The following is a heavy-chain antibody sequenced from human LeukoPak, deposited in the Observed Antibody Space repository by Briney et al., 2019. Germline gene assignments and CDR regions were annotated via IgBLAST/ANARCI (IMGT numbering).Heavy chain of an antibody. Sequence: GGSLRLSCAASGFTSSSYAMHWVRQAPGKGLEWVAVISYDGSNKYYADSVKGRFTISRDNSKNTLYLQMNSLRAEDTAVYYCARGGGYYAIDYWGQGTLVTVSS. V-gene: IGHV3-30*04. D-gene: IGHD1-26*01. CDR3: ARGGGYYAIDY. CDR2: ISYDGSNK. J-gene: IGHJ4*02. CDR1: GFTSSSYA.